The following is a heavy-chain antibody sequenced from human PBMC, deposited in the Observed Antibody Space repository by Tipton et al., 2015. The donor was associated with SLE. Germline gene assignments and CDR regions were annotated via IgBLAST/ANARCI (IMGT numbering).Heavy chain of an antibody. CDR3: ARGIAAAGYYFDY. CDR2: IYYSGST. V-gene: IGHV4-59*08. J-gene: IGHJ4*02. Sequence: TLSLTCTVSGGSIRSYYWSWIRQPPGKGLGWIGYIYYSGSTNYNPSLKSRVTISVDTSKNQFSLKLSSVTAADTAVYYCARGIAAAGYYFDYWGQGTLVTVSS. CDR1: GGSIRSYY. D-gene: IGHD6-13*01.